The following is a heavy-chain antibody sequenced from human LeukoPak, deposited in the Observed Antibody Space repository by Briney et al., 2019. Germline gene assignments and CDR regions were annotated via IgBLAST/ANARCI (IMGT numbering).Heavy chain of an antibody. CDR2: ISLSGQT. CDR1: VGSIRSTNW. V-gene: IGHV4/OR15-8*02. D-gene: IGHD1-26*01. Sequence: PSETLSLTCGASVGSIRSTNWWSWVRQPPGQGLEWIGEISLSGQTNYSPSLNGRVTMSLDESRNQLSLNLTSVTAADTAIYYCSRESGAFCPFGYWGQGTLVIVPP. CDR3: SRESGAFCPFGY. J-gene: IGHJ4*02.